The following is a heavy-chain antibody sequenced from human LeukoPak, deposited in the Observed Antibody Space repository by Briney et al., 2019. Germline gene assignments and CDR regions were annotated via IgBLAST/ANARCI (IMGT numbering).Heavy chain of an antibody. V-gene: IGHV3-21*01. J-gene: IGHJ6*03. D-gene: IGHD1-26*01. Sequence: GGSLRLSCAASGFTFSSYSMNWVRQAPGKGLEWVSSISSSSSYIYYADSVKGRFTISRDNAKNSLYLQMNSLRAEDTAVYYCARDLLGRWELSYYYYYYMDVWGKGTTVTVSS. CDR3: ARDLLGRWELSYYYYYYMDV. CDR2: ISSSSSYI. CDR1: GFTFSSYS.